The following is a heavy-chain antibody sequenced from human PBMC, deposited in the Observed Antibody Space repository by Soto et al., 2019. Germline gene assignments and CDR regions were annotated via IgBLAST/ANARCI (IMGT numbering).Heavy chain of an antibody. Sequence: SDTLSLTCSVSGVAMSYCVYSLSCIRQSPENCLEWLGYIGHLETTYYNPSFKRRLSLSIDRTRNQFSLSLSSMTAEDKAVYYCDRGGGYEYFESWGQGIKVHVSS. V-gene: IGHV4-30-2*06. CDR2: IGHLETT. J-gene: IGHJ4*02. CDR1: GVAMSYCVYS. D-gene: IGHD3-9*01. CDR3: DRGGGYEYFES.